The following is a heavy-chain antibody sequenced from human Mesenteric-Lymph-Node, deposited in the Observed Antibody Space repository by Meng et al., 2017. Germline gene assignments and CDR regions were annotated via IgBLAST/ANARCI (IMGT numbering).Heavy chain of an antibody. D-gene: IGHD6-19*01. CDR1: GYTFTGYY. CDR3: ARLCPEWLDDDHMIAYYFDY. J-gene: IGHJ4*02. CDR2: INPNSGGT. Sequence: ASVKVSCKASGYTFTGYYMHWVRQAPGQGLEWMGRINPNSGGTNYAQKFQGRVTMTRDTSISTAYMELSRLRSEDTAVYYCARLCPEWLDDDHMIAYYFDYWGQGTLVTVSS. V-gene: IGHV1-2*06.